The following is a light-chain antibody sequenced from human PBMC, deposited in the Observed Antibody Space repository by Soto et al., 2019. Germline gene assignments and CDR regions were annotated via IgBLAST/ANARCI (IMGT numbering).Light chain of an antibody. CDR1: QSISSW. CDR3: QQYGSSEIT. Sequence: PSTLSASVGDRVTITCRASQSISSWLAWYQQKPGKAPKLLIYKASSLESGVPSRFSGSGSGTEFTLTISSLEPDDFAVYYCQQYGSSEITFGQGTRLEIK. V-gene: IGKV1-5*03. J-gene: IGKJ5*01. CDR2: KAS.